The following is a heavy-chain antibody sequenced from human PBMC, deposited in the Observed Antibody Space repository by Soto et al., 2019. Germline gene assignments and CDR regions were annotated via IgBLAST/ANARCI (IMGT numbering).Heavy chain of an antibody. Sequence: PGGSPRLSCAASGFTFSSYAMSWARQAPGKGLEWVSAIVGSSGSTYYADSVKGRFTISRDNAKNTLYLHMNSLRADDTAVYYCAKVSTYFVVPYAMDVWGQGTTVTVS. CDR3: AKVSTYFVVPYAMDV. D-gene: IGHD3-9*01. CDR1: GFTFSSYA. V-gene: IGHV3-23*01. J-gene: IGHJ6*02. CDR2: IVGSSGST.